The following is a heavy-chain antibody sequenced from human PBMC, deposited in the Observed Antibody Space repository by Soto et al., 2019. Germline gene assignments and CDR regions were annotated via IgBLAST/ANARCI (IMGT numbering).Heavy chain of an antibody. CDR1: GFTFGDYT. Sequence: GGSLRLSCAASGFTFGDYTMHWVRQAPGKGLEWVSLISWDGGSTYYADSVKGRFTIYRDNSKNSLYLQMNSLRTEDTALYYCGREDTAMVTPYGMDVWGQGTTLTVSS. CDR3: GREDTAMVTPYGMDV. J-gene: IGHJ6*02. V-gene: IGHV3-43*01. D-gene: IGHD5-18*01. CDR2: ISWDGGST.